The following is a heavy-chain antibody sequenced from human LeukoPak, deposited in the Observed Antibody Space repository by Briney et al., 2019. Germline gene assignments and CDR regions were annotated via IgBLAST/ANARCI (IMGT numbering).Heavy chain of an antibody. D-gene: IGHD6-13*01. Sequence: PSETLSLTCAVYGGSFSGYYWSWIRQPPGKGLEWIGYIYYSGTTNYNPSLKSRVTISVDTSKNQFSLKLSSVTAADTAVYYCAMTIAAEYYFDYWGQGTLVTVSS. CDR2: IYYSGTT. CDR3: AMTIAAEYYFDY. J-gene: IGHJ4*02. V-gene: IGHV4-59*01. CDR1: GGSFSGYY.